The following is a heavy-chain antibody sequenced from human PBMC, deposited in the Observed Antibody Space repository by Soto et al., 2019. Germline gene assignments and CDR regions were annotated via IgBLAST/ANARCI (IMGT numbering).Heavy chain of an antibody. CDR2: IYYSGST. CDR3: ARDKFKYSSSWASPKALYYFDY. Sequence: PSETLSLTCTVSGGSISSGDYYWSWIRQPPGKGLEWIGYIYYSGSTYYNPSLKSRVTISVDTSKNQFSLKLSSVTAADTAVYYCARDKFKYSSSWASPKALYYFDYWGQGTLVTVSS. V-gene: IGHV4-30-4*01. J-gene: IGHJ4*02. CDR1: GGSISSGDYY. D-gene: IGHD6-13*01.